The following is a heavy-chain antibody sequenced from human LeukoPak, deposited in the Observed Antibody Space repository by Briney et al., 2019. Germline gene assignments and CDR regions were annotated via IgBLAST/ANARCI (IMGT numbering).Heavy chain of an antibody. CDR2: IYSGGST. Sequence: GVSLRLSCAASGFTVSSNYMSWVRQAPGKGLEWVSVIYSGGSTYYADSVKGRFTISRDNSNNTLYLQMNSLRAEDTAVYYCARYLIGRYDYIWGSSRHDAFDIWGQGTMVTVSS. V-gene: IGHV3-53*01. CDR3: ARYLIGRYDYIWGSSRHDAFDI. CDR1: GFTVSSNY. D-gene: IGHD3-16*01. J-gene: IGHJ3*02.